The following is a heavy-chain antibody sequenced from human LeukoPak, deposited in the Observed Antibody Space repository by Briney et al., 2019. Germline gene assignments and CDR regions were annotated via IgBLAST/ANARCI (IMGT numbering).Heavy chain of an antibody. V-gene: IGHV4-39*01. J-gene: IGHJ4*02. CDR3: ARHAEYNSGWHFYLDH. CDR2: VHNVGST. D-gene: IGHD6-19*01. Sequence: PSETLSLTCTVSGVSTTNGIYYWAWIRRPPGKGLEWIGSVHNVGSTYYNLSLRSRVTMSIDTSKNQFSLRLNSVTAADTAVYYCARHAEYNSGWHFYLDHWGQGILVTVSS. CDR1: GVSTTNGIYY.